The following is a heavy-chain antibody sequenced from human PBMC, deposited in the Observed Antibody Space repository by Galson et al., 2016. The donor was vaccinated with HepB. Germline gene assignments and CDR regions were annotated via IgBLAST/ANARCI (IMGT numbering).Heavy chain of an antibody. V-gene: IGHV3-30*18. CDR1: GFTFSSYG. D-gene: IGHD3-9*01. Sequence: SLRLSCAASGFTFSSYGIHWVRQAPGKGLEWVAVISYDGNNTYYADSVKGRFTISRDNSKNTRYLQMSSLRAEDTAVYYCAKKAHILTGPDAFDIWGQGTMVTVSS. CDR3: AKKAHILTGPDAFDI. J-gene: IGHJ3*02. CDR2: ISYDGNNT.